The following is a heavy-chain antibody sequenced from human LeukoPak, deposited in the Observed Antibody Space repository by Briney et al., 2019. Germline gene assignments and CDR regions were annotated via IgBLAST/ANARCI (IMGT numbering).Heavy chain of an antibody. CDR1: GYPFTGYH. D-gene: IGHD1-26*01. Sequence: ASVKVSCEASGYPFTGYHMHWVRQAPGQGLEWMGWINPNSGGTKYAQKFQGRVTMTRDTSINTAHTELSRLRSDDTAVYYCARVASASYLYNDYWGQGTLVIVSS. J-gene: IGHJ4*02. CDR3: ARVASASYLYNDY. CDR2: INPNSGGT. V-gene: IGHV1-2*02.